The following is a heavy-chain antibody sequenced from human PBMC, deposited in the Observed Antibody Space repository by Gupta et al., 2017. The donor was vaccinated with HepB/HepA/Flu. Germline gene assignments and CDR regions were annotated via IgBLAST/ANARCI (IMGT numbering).Heavy chain of an antibody. CDR2: ISGSGVNT. CDR3: AKDPAGPMVDAFDI. V-gene: IGHV3-23*01. CDR1: GFPFTTYA. J-gene: IGHJ3*02. Sequence: EVQLLESGGGLVQPGGSLRLSCAASGFPFTTYAMTWVRQAPGKGLEWVSSISGSGVNTYYADSVKGRFTISRDNSKNTLYLQMNSLRAEDTAVYYCAKDPAGPMVDAFDIWGQGTVVTVSS. D-gene: IGHD2-8*01.